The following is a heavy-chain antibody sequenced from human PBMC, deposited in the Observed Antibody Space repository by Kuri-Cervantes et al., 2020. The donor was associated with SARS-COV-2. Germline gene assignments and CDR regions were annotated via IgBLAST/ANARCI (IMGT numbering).Heavy chain of an antibody. CDR3: ARDLRLGKSLDY. D-gene: IGHD7-27*01. Sequence: GGSLRLSCTVSGGSINSYYWSWIRQPAGKGLEWVSNIGPSGTTKYYADSVKGRFTISRDNAKNSLYLQMSSLRAEDTAVYYCARDLRLGKSLDYWGQGTLVTVSS. CDR2: IGPSGTTK. J-gene: IGHJ4*02. V-gene: IGHV3-11*04. CDR1: GGSINSYY.